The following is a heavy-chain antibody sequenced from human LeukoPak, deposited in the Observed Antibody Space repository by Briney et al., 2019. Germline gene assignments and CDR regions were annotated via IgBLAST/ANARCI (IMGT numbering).Heavy chain of an antibody. Sequence: SETLSLTCNVSGGSISSYYWVWIRQPPGKGLDWIGSINYSGSTYYNPSLKSRVTISVDTSKNQFSLKLSSVTAADTAVYYCARVPSHFDYWGQGTLVTVSS. CDR2: INYSGST. V-gene: IGHV4-39*07. CDR3: ARVPSHFDY. J-gene: IGHJ4*02. CDR1: GGSISSYY.